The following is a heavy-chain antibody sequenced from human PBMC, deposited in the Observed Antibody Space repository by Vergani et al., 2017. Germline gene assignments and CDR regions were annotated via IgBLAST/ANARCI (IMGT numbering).Heavy chain of an antibody. CDR1: GFTFSRHW. V-gene: IGHV3-23*04. CDR3: ANFRGRYSPAFYFYGLDV. Sequence: EVQLVESGGGLVQPGGSLRLSCAASGFTFSRHWMHWVRQAPGTGLDWVSAISSSDDSTYYADSVKGRFTISRDNSKNTLYLQMNSLRDEDTAVYYCANFRGRYSPAFYFYGLDVWGQGTTVTVSS. J-gene: IGHJ6*02. D-gene: IGHD1-26*01. CDR2: ISSSDDST.